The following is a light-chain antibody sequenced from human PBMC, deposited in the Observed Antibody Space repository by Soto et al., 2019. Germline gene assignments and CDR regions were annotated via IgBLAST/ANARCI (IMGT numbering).Light chain of an antibody. Sequence: QSVLTQPASVSGSPGQSITISCSGTSSDVGGYNYVSWYQHHPGKAPKLMIYDVSSRPSGVSNRFSGSKSGNTASLTISGLQAEDKADYYCGSYTSSSTLVFGGGTKLTVL. V-gene: IGLV2-14*03. J-gene: IGLJ2*01. CDR2: DVS. CDR3: GSYTSSSTLV. CDR1: SSDVGGYNY.